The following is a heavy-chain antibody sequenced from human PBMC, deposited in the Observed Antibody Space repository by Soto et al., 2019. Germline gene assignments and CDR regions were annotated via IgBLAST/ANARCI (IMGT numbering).Heavy chain of an antibody. Sequence: PSETLSLTCTVSGGSISSSNYCWGWIRQPPGKGLEWIGSFHSSRGAYYNPSLTSRVTTSLDTSKSQFSLRLSSVTAADTAVYYCARHTPAISISDHWGQGTLVTVSS. CDR1: GGSISSSNYC. D-gene: IGHD3-3*01. V-gene: IGHV4-39*01. CDR3: ARHTPAISISDH. J-gene: IGHJ4*02. CDR2: FHSSRGA.